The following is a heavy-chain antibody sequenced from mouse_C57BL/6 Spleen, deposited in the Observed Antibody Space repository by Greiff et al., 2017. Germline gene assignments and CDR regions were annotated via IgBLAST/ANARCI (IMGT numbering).Heavy chain of an antibody. J-gene: IGHJ2*01. CDR1: GYAFSSSW. Sequence: QVQLQQSGPELVKPGASVKISCKASGYAFSSSWMNWVKQRPGKGLEWIGRIYPGDGDTNYNGKFKGKATLTADKSSSTAYMQLSSLTSEDSAVYFCARSLITTVVGNYFDYWGQGTTLTVSS. V-gene: IGHV1-82*01. CDR2: IYPGDGDT. CDR3: ARSLITTVVGNYFDY. D-gene: IGHD1-1*01.